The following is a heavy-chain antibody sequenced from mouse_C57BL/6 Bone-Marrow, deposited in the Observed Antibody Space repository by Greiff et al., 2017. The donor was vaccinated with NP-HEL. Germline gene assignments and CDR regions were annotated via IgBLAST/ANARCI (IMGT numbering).Heavy chain of an antibody. V-gene: IGHV5-4*01. J-gene: IGHJ2*01. Sequence: EVQGVESGGGLVKPGGSLKLSCAASGFTFSSYAMSWVRQTPEKRLEWVATISDGGSYTYYPDNVKGRFTISRDNAKNNLYLQMSHLKAEDTAMYYCARDGLTTAPEYFDYWGQGTTLTVSS. CDR2: ISDGGSYT. CDR3: ARDGLTTAPEYFDY. D-gene: IGHD1-2*01. CDR1: GFTFSSYA.